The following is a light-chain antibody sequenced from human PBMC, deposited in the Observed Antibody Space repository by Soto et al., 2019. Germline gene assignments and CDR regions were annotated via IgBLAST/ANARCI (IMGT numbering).Light chain of an antibody. Sequence: DIQMTQSPSTLSASVGDRVTITCRASQSISYRLAWYQQKPGKAPELLIYGASRLQSGVPPRFSGSGFGTEFSLTISGLQPDDSATYYCQQYSTYSGTFGQGTKVDIK. CDR1: QSISYR. CDR3: QQYSTYSGT. CDR2: GAS. V-gene: IGKV1-5*01. J-gene: IGKJ1*01.